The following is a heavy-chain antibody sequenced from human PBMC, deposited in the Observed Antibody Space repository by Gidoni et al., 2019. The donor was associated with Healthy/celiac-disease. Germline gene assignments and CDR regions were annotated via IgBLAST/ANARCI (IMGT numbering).Heavy chain of an antibody. V-gene: IGHV4-34*01. D-gene: IGHD1-26*01. Sequence: QVQLQQWGAGLLKPSETLSLTCAVYGGSFSGYYWSWIRQPPGKGLEWTGEINHSGTPNYNPSLKSRVTISVDTSKNQFSLKLSSVTAADTAVYYCARAKSGSYPKRYYYYYMDVWGKGTTVTVSS. CDR3: ARAKSGSYPKRYYYYYMDV. CDR1: GGSFSGYY. J-gene: IGHJ6*03. CDR2: INHSGTP.